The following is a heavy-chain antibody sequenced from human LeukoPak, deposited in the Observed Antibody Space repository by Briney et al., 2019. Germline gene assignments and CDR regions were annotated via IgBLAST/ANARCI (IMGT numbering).Heavy chain of an antibody. CDR2: ISYDGSNK. D-gene: IGHD1-26*01. Sequence: GGSLRLSCVASGFTLSSYSMNWVRQAPGKGLEWVAVISYDGSNKYYADSVKGRFTISRDNSKNTLYLQMNSLRAEDTAVYYCARGELVGATTFFDYWGQGTLVTVSS. CDR3: ARGELVGATTFFDY. V-gene: IGHV3-30-3*01. J-gene: IGHJ4*02. CDR1: GFTLSSYS.